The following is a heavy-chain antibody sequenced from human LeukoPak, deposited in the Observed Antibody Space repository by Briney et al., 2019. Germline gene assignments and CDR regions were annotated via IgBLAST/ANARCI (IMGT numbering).Heavy chain of an antibody. Sequence: ASVKVSCKSSGYTFNGYYMHWVRQAPGQGLEWMGWINPNNGGTKYAQNFQGRVTMTRDTSISTAYMELDRLRFDDTAVYYCARDYYGDYGWFDPWGQGTLVTVSS. V-gene: IGHV1-2*02. CDR2: INPNNGGT. J-gene: IGHJ5*02. CDR3: ARDYYGDYGWFDP. D-gene: IGHD4-17*01. CDR1: GYTFNGYY.